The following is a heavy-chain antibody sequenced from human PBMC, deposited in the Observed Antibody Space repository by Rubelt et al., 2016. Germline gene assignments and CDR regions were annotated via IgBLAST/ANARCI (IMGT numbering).Heavy chain of an antibody. Sequence: QITLKESGPTLVKPTQTLTLTCTFSGFSLSTSGVGVGWIRQPPGKALEWLALIYWNDDKRYSPSLKSRLTITKAPSKNPVVLTMTNMDPVDTATYYCAHISHLWFGELLSSRWFDPWGRGTLVTVSS. CDR2: IYWNDDK. J-gene: IGHJ5*02. CDR1: GFSLSTSGVG. V-gene: IGHV2-5*01. D-gene: IGHD3-10*01. CDR3: AHISHLWFGELLSSRWFDP.